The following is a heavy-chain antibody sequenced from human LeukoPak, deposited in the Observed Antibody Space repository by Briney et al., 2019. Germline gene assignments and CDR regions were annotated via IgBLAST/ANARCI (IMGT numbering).Heavy chain of an antibody. CDR1: GCSFTDYY. D-gene: IGHD3-9*01. J-gene: IGHJ5*02. V-gene: IGHV1-2*02. CDR2: INPNSGGT. Sequence: ASVKVSCKTSGCSFTDYYMHWVRQAPGQGLEWMGWINPNSGGTSSAQKFQGRVTMTRDTSITTVYMEVNWLTSDDTAVYYCARHVGQLRYFGESNWFDPWGQGTLVTVSS. CDR3: ARHVGQLRYFGESNWFDP.